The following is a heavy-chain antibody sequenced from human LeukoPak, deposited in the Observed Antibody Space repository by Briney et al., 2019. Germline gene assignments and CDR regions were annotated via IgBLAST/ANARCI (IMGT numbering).Heavy chain of an antibody. CDR3: ARAYRRITGTTRPHYYYYYMDV. CDR2: ISAYNGNT. V-gene: IGHV1-18*01. CDR1: GYTFTSYG. D-gene: IGHD1-7*01. J-gene: IGHJ6*03. Sequence: ASVKVSCKASGYTFTSYGISWVRQAPGQGLEWMGWISAYNGNTNYAQKFQGRVTITADKSTSTAYMELSSLRSEDTAVYYCARAYRRITGTTRPHYYYYYMDVWGKGTTVTVSS.